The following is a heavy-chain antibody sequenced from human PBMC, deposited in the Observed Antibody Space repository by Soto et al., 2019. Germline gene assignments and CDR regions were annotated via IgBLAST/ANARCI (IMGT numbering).Heavy chain of an antibody. V-gene: IGHV3-23*01. Sequence: PGGSLRLSCAASGFTFSSYAMSWVRQAPGKGLEWVSAISGSGGSTYYADSVKGRFTISRDNSKNTLYLQMNSLRAEDTAVYYCAKDPPGLRFLEWSPNGAFDIWGQGTMVTVSS. CDR3: AKDPPGLRFLEWSPNGAFDI. J-gene: IGHJ3*02. CDR1: GFTFSSYA. D-gene: IGHD3-3*01. CDR2: ISGSGGST.